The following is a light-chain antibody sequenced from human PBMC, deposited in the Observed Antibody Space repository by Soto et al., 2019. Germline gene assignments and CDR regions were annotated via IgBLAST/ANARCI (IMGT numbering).Light chain of an antibody. CDR2: DAS. Sequence: EIVLTQSPATLSLSPGDRATLSCRASQSVSTYLAWYQQNPGQAPRLLIYDASNRATSIPAMFSGSGSVTDFTLAISNLEPEDFAVYYCQHRSIWTPLTFGGGIKVEIK. CDR3: QHRSIWTPLT. V-gene: IGKV3-11*01. CDR1: QSVSTY. J-gene: IGKJ4*01.